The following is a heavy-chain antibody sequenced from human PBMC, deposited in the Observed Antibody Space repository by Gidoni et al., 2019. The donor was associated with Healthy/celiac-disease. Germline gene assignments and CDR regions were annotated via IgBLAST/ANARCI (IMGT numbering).Heavy chain of an antibody. J-gene: IGHJ4*02. CDR3: AHSLYNWNYVDY. Sequence: QITLKESGPTLVKPTQTLTLTCTFSGFSLSTSGVGVGWIRQPPGKALEWLALIYWDDDKRYSPSLKSRLTINKDNSKNQVVLTMTNMDPVDTATYYCAHSLYNWNYVDYWGQGTLVTVSS. CDR1: GFSLSTSGVG. D-gene: IGHD1-20*01. V-gene: IGHV2-5*02. CDR2: IYWDDDK.